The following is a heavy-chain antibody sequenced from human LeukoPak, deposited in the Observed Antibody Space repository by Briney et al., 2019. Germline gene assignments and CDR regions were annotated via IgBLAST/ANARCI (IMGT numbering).Heavy chain of an antibody. D-gene: IGHD3-3*01. V-gene: IGHV3-53*01. J-gene: IGHJ4*02. Sequence: GGSLRLSCAASRFTVSSNYMSWVRQAPGKGLEWVSVIYSGGSTYYADSVKGRFTISRDNSKNTLYLQMNSLRAEDTAVYYCAREGRYDFWSGPIDYWGQGTLVTVSS. CDR1: RFTVSSNY. CDR3: AREGRYDFWSGPIDY. CDR2: IYSGGST.